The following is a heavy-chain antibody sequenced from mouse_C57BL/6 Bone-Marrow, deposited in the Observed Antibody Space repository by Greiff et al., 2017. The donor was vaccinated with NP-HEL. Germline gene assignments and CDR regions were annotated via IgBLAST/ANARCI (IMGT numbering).Heavy chain of an antibody. CDR1: GYTFTSYW. CDR2: IHPNSGST. Sequence: VQLQQPGAELVKPGASVKLSCKASGYTFTSYWMHWVKQRPGQGLEWIGMIHPNSGSTNYNEKFKSKATLTVDKSSSTAYMQLSSLTSEVSAVYYCARWLRRGFAYWGQGTLVTVSA. CDR3: ARWLRRGFAY. D-gene: IGHD2-2*01. J-gene: IGHJ3*01. V-gene: IGHV1-64*01.